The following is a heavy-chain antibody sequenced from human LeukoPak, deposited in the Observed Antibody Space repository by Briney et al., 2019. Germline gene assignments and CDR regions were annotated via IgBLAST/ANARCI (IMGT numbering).Heavy chain of an antibody. Sequence: GGSLRLSCAASGFTFSSYWMSWVRQAPGKGLEWVANIKQDGSEKYYVDSVKGRFTISRDNAKNSLYLQMNSLRAEDTAVYYCATRSQGYSSSWYNGGDAFDIWGQGTMVTVSS. CDR3: ATRSQGYSSSWYNGGDAFDI. D-gene: IGHD6-13*01. V-gene: IGHV3-7*01. CDR1: GFTFSSYW. CDR2: IKQDGSEK. J-gene: IGHJ3*02.